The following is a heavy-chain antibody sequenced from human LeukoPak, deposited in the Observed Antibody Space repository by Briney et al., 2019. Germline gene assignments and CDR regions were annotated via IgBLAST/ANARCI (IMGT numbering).Heavy chain of an antibody. D-gene: IGHD3-10*01. J-gene: IGHJ5*02. CDR1: GYSLSSGYH. CDR2: LYPSRST. Sequence: SETLSLTCALSGYSLSSGYHWGWIRQPPGKGLGWIGRLYPSRSTYYNPSLKSLVTISVDTSKTQFYLKLSSVTAADTAVYYCARHYGLGSYYTLNWFDPCGQGTLVTVSS. V-gene: IGHV4-38-2*01. CDR3: ARHYGLGSYYTLNWFDP.